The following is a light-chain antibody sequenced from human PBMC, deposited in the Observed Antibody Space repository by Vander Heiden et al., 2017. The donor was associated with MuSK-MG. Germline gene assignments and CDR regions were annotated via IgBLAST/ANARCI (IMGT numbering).Light chain of an antibody. CDR2: AAS. CDR3: QQSYSTPLT. Sequence: DIQMTQSPSSLSASVGDRVTITCRASQSISSYLNWYQQKPGKAPKILIYAASSFQSGVPSRFSGSGSGTDFTLTISRLQPEDFATYYCQQSYSTPLTFGGGTRVEIK. V-gene: IGKV1-39*01. CDR1: QSISSY. J-gene: IGKJ4*01.